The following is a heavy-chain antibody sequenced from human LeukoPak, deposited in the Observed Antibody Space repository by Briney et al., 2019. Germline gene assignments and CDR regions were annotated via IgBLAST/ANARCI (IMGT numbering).Heavy chain of an antibody. CDR1: GFTFSSYA. Sequence: PGGSLRLSCAASGFTFSSYAMHWVRQAPGKGLEWVAVISYDGSNKYYADSVKGRFTISRDNSKNTLYLQMNSLRAEDTAVYYCARDGGVALLYYGMDVWGQGTTVTVSS. J-gene: IGHJ6*02. V-gene: IGHV3-30-3*01. CDR2: ISYDGSNK. CDR3: ARDGGVALLYYGMDV. D-gene: IGHD1-7*01.